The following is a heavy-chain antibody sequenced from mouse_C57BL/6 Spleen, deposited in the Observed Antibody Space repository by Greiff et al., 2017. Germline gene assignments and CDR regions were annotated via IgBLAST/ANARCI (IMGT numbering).Heavy chain of an antibody. CDR3: ARYYYGSSSWAMDY. D-gene: IGHD1-1*01. Sequence: QVQLKESGPGLVAPSQSLSITCTVSGFSLTSYAISWVRQPPGTGLEWLGVIWTGGGTNYTSALKSRLSISKDNSKSQVFLKMNSLQTDDTARYYCARYYYGSSSWAMDYWGQGTSVTVSS. J-gene: IGHJ4*01. V-gene: IGHV2-9-1*01. CDR2: IWTGGGT. CDR1: GFSLTSYA.